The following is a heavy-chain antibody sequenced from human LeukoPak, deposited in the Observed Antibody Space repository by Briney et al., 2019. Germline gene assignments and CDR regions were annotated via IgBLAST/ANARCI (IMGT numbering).Heavy chain of an antibody. CDR2: INPDGSNT. Sequence: GGSLRLSCAASGFTFSTYWMHWVRQAPGKGLVWVSRINPDGSNTNYADFVRGRFTISRDNAKNTLYLQMNTLRAEDTAVYFCAKSPVSSCRGSFCYPFDYWGQGNLVTVSS. V-gene: IGHV3-74*01. D-gene: IGHD2-15*01. CDR1: GFTFSTYW. CDR3: AKSPVSSCRGSFCYPFDY. J-gene: IGHJ4*02.